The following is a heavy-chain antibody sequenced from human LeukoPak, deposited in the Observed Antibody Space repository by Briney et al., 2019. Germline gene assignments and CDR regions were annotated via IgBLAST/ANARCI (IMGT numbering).Heavy chain of an antibody. Sequence: GASVKVSCKASGGTFSSYAISWGRQAPGQGLEWMGGFDPEDGETIYAQKFQGIVTMTEDTSTDTDYMELSSLRSEDTAVYYCATDVAYYDSSGYYGVFDYWGQGTLVTVSS. CDR1: GGTFSSYA. CDR2: FDPEDGET. J-gene: IGHJ4*02. D-gene: IGHD3-22*01. V-gene: IGHV1-24*01. CDR3: ATDVAYYDSSGYYGVFDY.